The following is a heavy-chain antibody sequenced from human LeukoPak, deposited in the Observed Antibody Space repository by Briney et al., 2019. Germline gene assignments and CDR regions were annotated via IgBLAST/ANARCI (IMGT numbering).Heavy chain of an antibody. D-gene: IGHD2-21*01. CDR3: ARVYSRAHFDY. Sequence: SETLSLTCAVYGGSFSGYDWSWIRQPPGKGLEWVGESNHIRNTNYNPSLKSRVTISVDTSKKQFSLNLSSVTAADTAVYYCARVYSRAHFDYWGQGTLVTVSS. J-gene: IGHJ4*02. V-gene: IGHV4-34*01. CDR2: SNHIRNT. CDR1: GGSFSGYD.